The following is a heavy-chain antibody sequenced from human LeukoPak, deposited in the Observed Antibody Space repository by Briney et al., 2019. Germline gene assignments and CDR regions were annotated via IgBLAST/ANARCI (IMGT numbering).Heavy chain of an antibody. Sequence: PGGSLRLSCATSGFTFSSHSMSWVRQAPVKGLEWVANIKQDGSEKHYVDSVKGRFSISRDNTKNSLYLQMNSLRAEDTAVYYCARGMDYMDVWGKGPRSPSP. CDR2: IKQDGSEK. D-gene: IGHD5-24*01. CDR1: GFTFSSHS. V-gene: IGHV3-7*01. CDR3: ARGMDYMDV. J-gene: IGHJ6*03.